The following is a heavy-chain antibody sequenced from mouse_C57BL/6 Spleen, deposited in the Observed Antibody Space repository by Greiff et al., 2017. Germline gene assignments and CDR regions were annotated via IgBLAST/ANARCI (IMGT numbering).Heavy chain of an antibody. J-gene: IGHJ1*03. V-gene: IGHV7-4*01. CDR2: ISNKANGSTT. D-gene: IGHD5-1*01. CDR3: GTPHPLFWYFDV. Sequence: EVKLMESGGGLVQPGASLRLSCAASGFTFTDYYMSWVRQPPGQGPEWLALISNKANGSTTEYTATVKGQFTISRYTSQTILYLQILTLRAEDSAAYYCGTPHPLFWYFDVWGTGTTVTVSS. CDR1: GFTFTDYY.